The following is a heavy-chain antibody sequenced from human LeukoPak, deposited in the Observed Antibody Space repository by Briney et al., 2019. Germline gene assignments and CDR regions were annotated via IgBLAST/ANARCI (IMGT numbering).Heavy chain of an antibody. CDR2: IYYSGST. J-gene: IGHJ4*02. V-gene: IGHV4-59*01. Sequence: PSETLSLTCTDSGGSISSYYWSWIRQPPGKGLEWIGYIYYSGSTNYNPSLKSRVTISLDTSKNQFSLKLSSVTAADTAVYYCARSPDYGDYFDYWGQGTLVTVSS. CDR1: GGSISSYY. D-gene: IGHD4-17*01. CDR3: ARSPDYGDYFDY.